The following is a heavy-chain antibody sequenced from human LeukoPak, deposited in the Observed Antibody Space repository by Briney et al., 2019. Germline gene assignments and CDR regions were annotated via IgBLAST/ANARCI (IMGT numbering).Heavy chain of an antibody. CDR1: GGTFSSYA. CDR3: ATDRGPAAFKD. D-gene: IGHD3-16*01. V-gene: IGHV1-69*04. CDR2: IIPILGMA. Sequence: SVKVSCKASGGTFSSYAISWVRQAPGQGLEWMGRIIPILGMANFAQKFQDRVTITADKSTSTAYMELSSLRSEDTAVYYCATDRGPAAFKDWGQGTLVTVSS. J-gene: IGHJ1*01.